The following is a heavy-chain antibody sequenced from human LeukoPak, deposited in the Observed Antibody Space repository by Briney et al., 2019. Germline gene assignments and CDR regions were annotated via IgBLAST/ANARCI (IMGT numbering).Heavy chain of an antibody. CDR3: ARRCSGGSCYSVHDAFDI. CDR1: GGSISSYY. Sequence: SETLSLTCTVSGGSISSYYWSWIRQPPGKGLEWIGYIYYSGSTNYNPSLKSRVTISVDTSKNQFSLKLSSVTAADTAVYYCARRCSGGSCYSVHDAFDIWGQGTMVTVSS. J-gene: IGHJ3*02. CDR2: IYYSGST. D-gene: IGHD2-15*01. V-gene: IGHV4-59*08.